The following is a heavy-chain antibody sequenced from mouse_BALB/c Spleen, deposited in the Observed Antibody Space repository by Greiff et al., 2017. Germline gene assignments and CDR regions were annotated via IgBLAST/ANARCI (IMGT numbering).Heavy chain of an antibody. D-gene: IGHD1-1*02. V-gene: IGHV3-6*02. CDR1: GYSITSGYY. CDR2: ISYDGSN. Sequence: EVQRVESGPGLVKPSQSLSLTCSVTGYSITSGYYWNWIRQFPGNKLEWMGYISYDGSNNYNPSLKNRISITRDTSKNQFFLKLNSVTTEDTATYYCARVNYGGDYWGQGTSVTVSS. CDR3: ARVNYGGDY. J-gene: IGHJ4*01.